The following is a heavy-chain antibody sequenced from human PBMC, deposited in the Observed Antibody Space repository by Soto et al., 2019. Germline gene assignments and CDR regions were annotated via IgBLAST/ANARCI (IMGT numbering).Heavy chain of an antibody. CDR3: ARLGLVRPGY. J-gene: IGHJ4*02. CDR2: INHSGIT. V-gene: IGHV4-34*01. CDR1: GGSFSDYY. D-gene: IGHD2-21*01. Sequence: SEPLSLTCAVYGGSFSDYYWSWIRQPPEKGLEWIGEINHSGITNYNPSLKSRVTISVDASKNQFSLKLSSVTAADTAVYYCARLGLVRPGYWGKETLVTVAS.